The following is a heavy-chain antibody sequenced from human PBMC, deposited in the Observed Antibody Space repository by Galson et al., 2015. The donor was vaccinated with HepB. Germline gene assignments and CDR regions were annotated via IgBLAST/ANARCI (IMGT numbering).Heavy chain of an antibody. V-gene: IGHV3-53*01. J-gene: IGHJ4*02. CDR3: ASQIAGAAS. D-gene: IGHD6-13*01. CDR2: IYKSGNT. CDR1: GFTVSNSH. Sequence: SLRLSCAASGFTVSNSHMSWVRQAPGKGLECVPVIYKSGNTYYADSVRGRFTVSRDNSENTVYLQMDSLRAEDTAVYYCASQIAGAASWGQGTLVTVSS.